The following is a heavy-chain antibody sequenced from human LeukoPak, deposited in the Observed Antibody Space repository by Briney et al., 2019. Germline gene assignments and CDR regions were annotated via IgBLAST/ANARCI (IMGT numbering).Heavy chain of an antibody. V-gene: IGHV3-66*01. CDR1: GFTVSSNY. CDR2: IYSGGST. D-gene: IGHD3-22*01. Sequence: GGSLTLTCAASGFTVSSNYMSWVRQAPGKGLEWVSVIYSGGSTYYKPSLKGRVTISRDNSKNPLYLKMSTVTAEDTAVYYCARDPEDSSGYYAFGYWGQGTLVTVPS. CDR3: ARDPEDSSGYYAFGY. J-gene: IGHJ4*02.